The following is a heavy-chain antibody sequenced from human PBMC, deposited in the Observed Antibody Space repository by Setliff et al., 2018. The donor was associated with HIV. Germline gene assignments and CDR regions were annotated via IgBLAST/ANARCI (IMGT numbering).Heavy chain of an antibody. CDR1: GFTFSTYW. Sequence: GGSLRLSCAASGFTFSTYWMIWVRQDPGKGLEWVAKIKQDGSEEYYVDSVKGRFTISRDNAKNSVYLQMNSLRVEDTAMYYCTKDHLSGWASDCWGQGTLVTVSS. J-gene: IGHJ4*02. CDR3: TKDHLSGWASDC. V-gene: IGHV3-7*01. CDR2: IKQDGSEE. D-gene: IGHD6-19*01.